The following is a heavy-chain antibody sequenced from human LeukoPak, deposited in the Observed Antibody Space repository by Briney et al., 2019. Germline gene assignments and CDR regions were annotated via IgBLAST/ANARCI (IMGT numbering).Heavy chain of an antibody. J-gene: IGHJ4*02. Sequence: PSETLSLTCTVSGGSISSSSYYWGWIRQPPGKGLEWIGSIYYSGSTYYNPSLKSRVTISVDTSKNQFSLKLSSVTAADTAVYYCAKDHGYSSGWLGAPTIFDYWGQGTLVTVSS. D-gene: IGHD6-19*01. V-gene: IGHV4-39*07. CDR3: AKDHGYSSGWLGAPTIFDY. CDR1: GGSISSSSYY. CDR2: IYYSGST.